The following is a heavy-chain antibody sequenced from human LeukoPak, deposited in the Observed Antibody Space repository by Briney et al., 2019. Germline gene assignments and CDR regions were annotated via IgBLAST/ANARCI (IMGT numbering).Heavy chain of an antibody. Sequence: PSETLSLTCTVSGGSISRYYWSWIRQPPGKGLEWIGYIYYSGSTNYNPSLKSRVTISVDTSKNQFSLKLSSVTAADTAVYYCARDVQNWFDPWGQGTLVTVSS. CDR2: IYYSGST. V-gene: IGHV4-59*01. CDR3: ARDVQNWFDP. CDR1: GGSISRYY. J-gene: IGHJ5*02.